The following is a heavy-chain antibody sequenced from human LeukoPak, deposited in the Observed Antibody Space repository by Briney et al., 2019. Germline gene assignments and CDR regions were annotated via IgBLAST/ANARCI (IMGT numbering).Heavy chain of an antibody. V-gene: IGHV4-4*07. CDR2: ISGSGST. CDR3: ARVGSSGWPTLDY. D-gene: IGHD6-19*01. J-gene: IGHJ4*02. Sequence: SETLSLTCSVSGDSISYFYWSWIRQAAGKGLEWIGRISGSGSTNYNPSLKSRVTMSVDTSKNQFSLKLSSVTAADTAVYYCARVGSSGWPTLDYWGQGTLVTVSS. CDR1: GDSISYFY.